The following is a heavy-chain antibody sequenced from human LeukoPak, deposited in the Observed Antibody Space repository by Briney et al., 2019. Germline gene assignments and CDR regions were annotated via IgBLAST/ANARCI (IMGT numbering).Heavy chain of an antibody. D-gene: IGHD4-17*01. Sequence: GGSLRLSCAASGFTFSSYTMNWVRQAPGKGLEWVSYMSGSSSTIYYADSVKGRFIISRDNAKNSLYLQMDSLTAEDTAVYYCARGRYGDYSFDYWGQGTLVTVSS. CDR3: ARGRYGDYSFDY. J-gene: IGHJ4*02. CDR1: GFTFSSYT. CDR2: MSGSSSTI. V-gene: IGHV3-48*01.